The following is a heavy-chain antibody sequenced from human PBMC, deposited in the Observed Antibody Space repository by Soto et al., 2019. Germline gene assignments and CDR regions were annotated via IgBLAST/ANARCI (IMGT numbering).Heavy chain of an antibody. CDR1: GYSFTSYW. Sequence: GESLKISCKGSGYSFTSYWIGWVRQMPGKVLEWMGIIYPGDSDTRYSPSFQGQVTISADKSISTAYLQWSSLKASDTAMYYCARLPLLWFGESYFDYWGQGXLVTVYS. CDR3: ARLPLLWFGESYFDY. J-gene: IGHJ4*02. CDR2: IYPGDSDT. D-gene: IGHD3-10*01. V-gene: IGHV5-51*01.